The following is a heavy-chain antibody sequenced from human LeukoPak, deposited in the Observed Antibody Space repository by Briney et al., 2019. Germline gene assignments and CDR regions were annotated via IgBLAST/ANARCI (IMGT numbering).Heavy chain of an antibody. J-gene: IGHJ1*01. D-gene: IGHD3-22*01. Sequence: SVKVSCKAPGGTFSSYGINWVRQAPGQGLEWMGRIIPILDITNYAQKFRGRVSITADKSTSTAYMELSSLRSEDTAVYYCARDIKGVVGLEGYLQHWGQGTLVTVSS. CDR3: ARDIKGVVGLEGYLQH. V-gene: IGHV1-69*04. CDR1: GGTFSSYG. CDR2: IIPILDIT.